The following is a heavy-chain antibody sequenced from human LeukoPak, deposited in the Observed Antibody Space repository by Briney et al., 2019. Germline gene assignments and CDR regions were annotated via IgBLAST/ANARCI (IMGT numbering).Heavy chain of an antibody. Sequence: SETLSLTCTVSGGSISSYYWSWIRQPPGKGLEWIGYIYYSGSTNYNPSLKSRVTISVDTSKNQFSLKLSSVTAADTAVYYCARIGDYYYMDVWGKGTTVTISS. J-gene: IGHJ6*03. V-gene: IGHV4-59*01. CDR2: IYYSGST. CDR3: ARIGDYYYMDV. CDR1: GGSISSYY.